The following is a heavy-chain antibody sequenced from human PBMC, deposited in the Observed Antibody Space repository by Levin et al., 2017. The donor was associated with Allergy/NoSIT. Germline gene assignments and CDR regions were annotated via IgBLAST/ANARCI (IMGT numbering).Heavy chain of an antibody. D-gene: IGHD3-9*01. Sequence: SETLSLTCTVSGGSISSYYWSWIRQPPGKGLEWIGYIYYSGSTNYNPSLKSRVTISVDTSKNQFSLKLSSVTAADTAVYYCATFRPGLSDILTGYFFDYWGQGTLVTVSS. CDR1: GGSISSYY. CDR2: IYYSGST. V-gene: IGHV4-59*08. J-gene: IGHJ4*02. CDR3: ATFRPGLSDILTGYFFDY.